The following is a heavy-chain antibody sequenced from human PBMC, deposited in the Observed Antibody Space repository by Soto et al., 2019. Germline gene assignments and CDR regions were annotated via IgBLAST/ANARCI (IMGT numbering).Heavy chain of an antibody. D-gene: IGHD6-19*01. CDR3: ARALGYSSGFLDV. V-gene: IGHV3-53*01. CDR2: IYSGGST. Sequence: PGGSLRLSCAASGFTVSSNYMSWVRQAPGKGLEWVSVIYSGGSTYYADSVKGRFTISRDYSKNTLYLQMNSLRAEDTAVYYCARALGYSSGFLDVWGQGTTVTVSS. J-gene: IGHJ6*02. CDR1: GFTVSSNY.